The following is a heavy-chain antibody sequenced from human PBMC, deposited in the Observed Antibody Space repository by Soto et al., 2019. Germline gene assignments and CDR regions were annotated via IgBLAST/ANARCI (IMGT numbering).Heavy chain of an antibody. J-gene: IGHJ4*02. CDR2: ISGTGYST. V-gene: IGHV3-23*01. CDR3: ARSLGDHWDEYYFDY. D-gene: IGHD1-1*01. CDR1: GFTFTGYS. Sequence: VQVLESGGDLVQPGGYLRLSCAASGFTFTGYSMSWVRQAPGKGLEWVSGISGTGYSTYYADTVQGRFTISRDNSKTTLYLQLDSLRAEDTALYYCARSLGDHWDEYYFDYWGQGTLVTVSS.